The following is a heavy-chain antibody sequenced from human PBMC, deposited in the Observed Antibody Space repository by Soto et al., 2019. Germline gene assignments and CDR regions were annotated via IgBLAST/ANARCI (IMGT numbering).Heavy chain of an antibody. J-gene: IGHJ4*02. V-gene: IGHV5-51*01. CDR3: AKYSAHSMFDISSAPDY. CDR1: GYSFTSYW. Sequence: GESLKISCKGSGYSFTSYWIGWVRQMPGKGLEWMGIIYPGDSDTRYSPSFQGRFTISRDNSKNMLFLQMNSLRVEDTAVYYCAKYSAHSMFDISSAPDYWGQGTLVTVSS. D-gene: IGHD3-10*02. CDR2: IYPGDSDT.